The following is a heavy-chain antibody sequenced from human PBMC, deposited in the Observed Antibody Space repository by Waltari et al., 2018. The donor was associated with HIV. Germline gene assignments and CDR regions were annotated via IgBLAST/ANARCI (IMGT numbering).Heavy chain of an antibody. Sequence: GVGVGWIRQPPGKALEWLALIYWNDDKRYSPSLTSRLTITKDTSKNQVVLTLTNMDPVDTATYYCAHRRAGSFDYWGQGTLVTVSS. CDR3: AHRRAGSFDY. V-gene: IGHV2-5*01. CDR2: IYWNDDK. D-gene: IGHD5-12*01. J-gene: IGHJ4*02. CDR1: GVG.